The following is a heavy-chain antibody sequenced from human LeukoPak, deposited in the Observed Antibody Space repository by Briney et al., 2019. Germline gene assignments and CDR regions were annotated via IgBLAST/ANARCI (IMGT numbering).Heavy chain of an antibody. D-gene: IGHD1-7*01. Sequence: SVKVSCKASGGTFISYAISWVRQAPGQGLEWMGRIIPILGTANYAQKFQGRVTITTDESTSTAYMELSSLRSEDTAVYYCVLEGNWNYIARLGITGFDPWGQGTLVTVSS. V-gene: IGHV1-69*11. CDR3: VLEGNWNYIARLGITGFDP. J-gene: IGHJ5*02. CDR1: GGTFISYA. CDR2: IIPILGTA.